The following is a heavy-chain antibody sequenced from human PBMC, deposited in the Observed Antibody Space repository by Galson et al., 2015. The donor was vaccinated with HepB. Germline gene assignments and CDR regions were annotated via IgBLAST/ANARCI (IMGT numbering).Heavy chain of an antibody. V-gene: IGHV3-30-3*01. Sequence: SLRLSCAASGFTFSSYAMHWVRQAPGKGLEWVAVISYDGSNKYYADSVKGRFTISRDNSKNTLYLQMNSLRAEDTAVYYCARAPWTDIAARLYYYYYGMDVWGQGTTVTVSS. D-gene: IGHD6-6*01. CDR3: ARAPWTDIAARLYYYYYGMDV. J-gene: IGHJ6*02. CDR2: ISYDGSNK. CDR1: GFTFSSYA.